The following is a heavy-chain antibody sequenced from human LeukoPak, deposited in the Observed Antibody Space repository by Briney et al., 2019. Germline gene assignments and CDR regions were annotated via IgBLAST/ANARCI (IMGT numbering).Heavy chain of an antibody. V-gene: IGHV6-1*01. CDR2: TYYRSKWYN. D-gene: IGHD6-19*01. CDR3: ARSPSVAGPGFVWLYAFDI. CDR1: GDSVSSNSAA. J-gene: IGHJ3*02. Sequence: SQTLSLTCAISGDSVSSNSAAWNWIRQSPSRGLEWLGRTYYRSKWYNDYAVSVKSRITINPDTSKNQFSLQLNSVTPEDTAVYYCARSPSVAGPGFVWLYAFDIWGQGTMFTVSS.